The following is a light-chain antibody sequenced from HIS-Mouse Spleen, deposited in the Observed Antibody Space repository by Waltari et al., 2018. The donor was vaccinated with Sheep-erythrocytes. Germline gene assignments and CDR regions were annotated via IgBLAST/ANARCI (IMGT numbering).Light chain of an antibody. CDR2: KDS. CDR3: QSADSSGTYRV. CDR1: ALPKQY. Sequence: SYELTQPPSVSVSPGRTARITCSGDALPKQYAYWYQQKPGQAPVLVKYKDSERPSGLPERFSGSRSGQTVTLTISGVQAEDEADYYCQSADSSGTYRVFGGGTKLTVL. V-gene: IGLV3-25*03. J-gene: IGLJ2*01.